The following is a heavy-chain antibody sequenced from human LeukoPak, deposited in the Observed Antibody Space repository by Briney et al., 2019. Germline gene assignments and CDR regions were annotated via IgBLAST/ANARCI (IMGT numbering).Heavy chain of an antibody. J-gene: IGHJ6*03. D-gene: IGHD1-26*01. V-gene: IGHV4-38-2*02. Sequence: SETLSLTCTVSGYSISSGYYWGWIRQPPGKGLEWIGSIYHSGSTNYNPSLKSRVTISVDTSKNQFSLKLSSVTAADTAVYYCARGRLVGATVYYYYMDVWGKGTTVTVSS. CDR3: ARGRLVGATVYYYYMDV. CDR2: IYHSGST. CDR1: GYSISSGYY.